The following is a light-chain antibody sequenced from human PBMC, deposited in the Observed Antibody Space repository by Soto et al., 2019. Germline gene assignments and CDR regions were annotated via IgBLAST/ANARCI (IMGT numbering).Light chain of an antibody. J-gene: IGKJ2*01. V-gene: IGKV3-15*01. Sequence: EIVMTQSPATLSVSPGERATLSCRASQSVSSNLAWYQQKPGQAPGLLLYGASTRATGIPARFRGSGSGTEFTLTISSLQSEDFALYYCQQYNSWPLTFGQGTKLEI. CDR3: QQYNSWPLT. CDR2: GAS. CDR1: QSVSSN.